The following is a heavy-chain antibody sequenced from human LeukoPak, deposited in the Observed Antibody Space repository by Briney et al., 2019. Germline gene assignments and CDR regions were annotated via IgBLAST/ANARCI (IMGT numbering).Heavy chain of an antibody. V-gene: IGHV4-4*09. J-gene: IGHJ4*02. D-gene: IGHD3-22*01. CDR3: ARHLGSGCYSAIGY. Sequence: PSETLSLTCSVSGGSISGHYWNWIRQPPGKGLEWLGYIDTTGRTNHNPSLKSRITISVDKSRNQFSLKLTSVTAADSAAYYCARHLGSGCYSAIGYWGQGALVTVSS. CDR2: IDTTGRT. CDR1: GGSISGHY.